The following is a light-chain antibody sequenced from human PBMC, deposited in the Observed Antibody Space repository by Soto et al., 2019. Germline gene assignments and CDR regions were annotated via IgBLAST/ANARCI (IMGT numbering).Light chain of an antibody. J-gene: IGKJ5*01. Sequence: EIVMTQSPATLSVSPGERATLSCRASQSISRSLAWYQQKPGQAPSLLISESSTRATGVPARFSGSGSGTECTLTISSLQSEDFAVYYCQQYDKWPPLTFGQGTRLEIK. V-gene: IGKV3-15*01. CDR3: QQYDKWPPLT. CDR2: ESS. CDR1: QSISRS.